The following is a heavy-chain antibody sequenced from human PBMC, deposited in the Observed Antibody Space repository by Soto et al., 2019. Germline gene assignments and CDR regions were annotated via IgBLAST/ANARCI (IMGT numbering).Heavy chain of an antibody. V-gene: IGHV4-31*03. Sequence: PSETLSLTCTVSGVSISSGAYYWSWIRQHPGKGLEWIGYIYYSGSTYYNPSLKSRVIVSVDTSKNQFSLKLSSVTAADTAVYYCARVVGATGYYYYGMDVWGQGTTVTVSS. J-gene: IGHJ6*02. D-gene: IGHD1-26*01. CDR1: GVSISSGAYY. CDR2: IYYSGST. CDR3: ARVVGATGYYYYGMDV.